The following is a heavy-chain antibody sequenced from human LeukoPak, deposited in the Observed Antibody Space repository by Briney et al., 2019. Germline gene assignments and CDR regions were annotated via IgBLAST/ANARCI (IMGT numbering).Heavy chain of an antibody. Sequence: SGPTLVNPTQTLTLTCTFSGFSLSSGGMRVTWIRQPPGKALEWLARIDWDDDKFYSTSLKTRLTISKDTSKNQVVLTMTNMDPADTATYYCARIRSAVAGTGYYYYYMDVWGKGTTVTVSS. V-gene: IGHV2-70*04. J-gene: IGHJ6*03. D-gene: IGHD6-19*01. CDR3: ARIRSAVAGTGYYYYYMDV. CDR2: IDWDDDK. CDR1: GFSLSSGGMR.